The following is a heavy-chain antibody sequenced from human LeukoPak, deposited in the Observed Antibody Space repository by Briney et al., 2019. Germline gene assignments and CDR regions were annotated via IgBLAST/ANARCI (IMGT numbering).Heavy chain of an antibody. Sequence: PSETLSLTGTVSGYSISSDYYWGWIRQPPGKGLEWVGSIYHTGTTYYNPSLKSRVTISVDTSKNQFSLKLSSVTATDTAVYYCARSDGYGLVDIWGQGTMVTVSS. CDR2: IYHTGTT. J-gene: IGHJ3*02. CDR1: GYSISSDYY. CDR3: ARSDGYGLVDI. D-gene: IGHD3-10*01. V-gene: IGHV4-38-2*02.